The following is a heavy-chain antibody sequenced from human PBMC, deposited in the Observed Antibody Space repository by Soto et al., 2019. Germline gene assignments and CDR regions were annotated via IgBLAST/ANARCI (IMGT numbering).Heavy chain of an antibody. CDR3: ARDLSVGSSPSHI. D-gene: IGHD1-26*01. J-gene: IGHJ3*02. CDR1: GYTFTSYC. Sequence: ASVEVSCKASGYTFTSYCISWVLQAPGQGLEWMGWISAYNGNTNYAQKLQGRVTMTTDTSTSTAYMELRSLRSDDTAVYYCARDLSVGSSPSHIWGQGTMVTVSS. V-gene: IGHV1-18*04. CDR2: ISAYNGNT.